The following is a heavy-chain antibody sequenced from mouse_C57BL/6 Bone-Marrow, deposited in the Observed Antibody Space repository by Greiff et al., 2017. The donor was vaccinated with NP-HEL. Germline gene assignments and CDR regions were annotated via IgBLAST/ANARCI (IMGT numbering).Heavy chain of an antibody. CDR3: ARERPCTTVAAMDY. Sequence: QVQLQQPGAELVKPGASVKLSCKASGYTFTSYWMQWVKQRPGQGLEWIGEIDPSDSYTNYNQKFKGKATLTVDTSSSTAYMQLSSLTSEDSAVYYCARERPCTTVAAMDYWGQGTSVTVSS. D-gene: IGHD1-1*01. CDR2: IDPSDSYT. V-gene: IGHV1-50*01. J-gene: IGHJ4*01. CDR1: GYTFTSYW.